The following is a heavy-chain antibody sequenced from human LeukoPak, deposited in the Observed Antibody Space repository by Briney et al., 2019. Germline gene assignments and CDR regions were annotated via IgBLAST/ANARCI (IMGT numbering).Heavy chain of an antibody. D-gene: IGHD2-21*02. V-gene: IGHV3-33*08. Sequence: GVSLRLSCATSGFTFDRFGMHWVRQAPGKGLEWVAVIWYDGSNKDYADSVKGRFTISRDNSKNTLYLQMSGLRAEDTAVYYCATSAHIEVGTAPPPDYWGQGTLVTVTS. CDR3: ATSAHIEVGTAPPPDY. CDR1: GFTFDRFG. J-gene: IGHJ4*02. CDR2: IWYDGSNK.